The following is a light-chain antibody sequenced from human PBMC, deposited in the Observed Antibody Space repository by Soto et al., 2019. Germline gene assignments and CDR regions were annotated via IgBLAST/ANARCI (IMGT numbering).Light chain of an antibody. CDR2: DVN. V-gene: IGLV2-14*03. CDR3: SSYTTSSTLV. CDR1: SSDVGGYNY. J-gene: IGLJ3*02. Sequence: SALTQPASVSGSPGQSITISCTGTSSDVGGYNYVSWYQQHPGKAPKLMIYDVNNRPSGVSNRFSGSKSGNTASLTISGLQAEDEAHYYCSSYTTSSTLVFGGGTKLTVL.